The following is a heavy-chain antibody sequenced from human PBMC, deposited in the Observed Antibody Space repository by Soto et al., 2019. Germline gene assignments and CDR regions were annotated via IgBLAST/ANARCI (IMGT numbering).Heavy chain of an antibody. V-gene: IGHV3-49*03. CDR3: TRKMIAVVAFDD. D-gene: IGHD3-22*01. J-gene: IGHJ4*02. CDR2: IRSKAYGGTT. Sequence: GGSLRLSCTASGFTFGDYAMSWFRQAPGKGLEWVSFIRSKAYGGTTEYAASVKGRFSISRDDSKSIAYLQMDSLKTEDTAVYYCTRKMIAVVAFDDWGQGXLVTASS. CDR1: GFTFGDYA.